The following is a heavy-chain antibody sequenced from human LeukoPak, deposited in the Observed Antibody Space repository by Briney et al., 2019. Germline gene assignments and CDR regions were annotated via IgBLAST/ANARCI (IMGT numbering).Heavy chain of an antibody. J-gene: IGHJ4*02. V-gene: IGHV4-39*01. CDR3: ARLVFVTMVRGVIDY. CDR1: GFTFSDYY. CDR2: IYYSGST. D-gene: IGHD3-10*01. Sequence: LRLSCAASGFTFSDYYMSWIRQPPGKGLEWIGNIYYSGSTYYNPSLKSRVTISVDTSKNQFSLKLSSVTAADTAVYYCARLVFVTMVRGVIDYWGQGTLVTVSS.